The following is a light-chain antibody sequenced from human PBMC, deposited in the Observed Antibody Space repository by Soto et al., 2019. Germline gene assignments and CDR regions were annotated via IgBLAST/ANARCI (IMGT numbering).Light chain of an antibody. CDR1: QSISSN. CDR3: QQRSNWPPLT. CDR2: DAS. V-gene: IGKV3-11*01. J-gene: IGKJ4*01. Sequence: EIVLTQSPATLSLSPGERATLSCRASQSISSNLAWYQQKRGQAPRLLIHDASNRATGIPARFSGSGSGTDFTLTLSSLEPEDFAVYYCQQRSNWPPLTFGGGTKVEIK.